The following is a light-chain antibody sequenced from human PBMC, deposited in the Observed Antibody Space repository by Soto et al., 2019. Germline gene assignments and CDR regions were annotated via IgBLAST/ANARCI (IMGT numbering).Light chain of an antibody. V-gene: IGLV2-14*03. Sequence: QSALTQPASVSGSPGQSIAVSCSGTSSDIGAYIHVSWYQQHPGKAPKLMIYDVSNQPSGVSDRFSGSKSGNTASLTISGLQAEDEADYYCTSYTTSGTYVFGAGTKVTVL. CDR2: DVS. CDR1: SSDIGAYIH. J-gene: IGLJ1*01. CDR3: TSYTTSGTYV.